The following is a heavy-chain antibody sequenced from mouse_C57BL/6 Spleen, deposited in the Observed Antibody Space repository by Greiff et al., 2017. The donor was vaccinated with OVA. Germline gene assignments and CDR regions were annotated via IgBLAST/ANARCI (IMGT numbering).Heavy chain of an antibody. V-gene: IGHV5-16*01. CDR2: INYDGSST. D-gene: IGHD1-1*01. CDR1: GFPFSAYY. Sequence: EVQVVESEGGLVQPGSSMKLSCTASGFPFSAYYMAWVRQVPETGLEWVANINYDGSSTYYLASLKSRFIISRDNAKNILYLQMSSLKSEDTATYYCARDRYYGSSYDYAMDYWGQGTSVTVSS. J-gene: IGHJ4*01. CDR3: ARDRYYGSSYDYAMDY.